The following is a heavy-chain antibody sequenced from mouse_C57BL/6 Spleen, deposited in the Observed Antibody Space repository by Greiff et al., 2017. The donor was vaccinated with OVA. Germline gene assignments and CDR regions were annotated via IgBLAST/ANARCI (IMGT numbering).Heavy chain of an antibody. D-gene: IGHD2-4*01. CDR3: AKGDDFDRAWFAY. CDR2: IYPGSGST. CDR1: GYTFTSYW. J-gene: IGHJ3*01. Sequence: VQLQQPGAELVKPGASVKMSCKASGYTFTSYWITWVKQRPGQGLEWIGDIYPGSGSTNYNEKFKSKATLTVDTSSSTAYMQLSSLTSEDSAVYYSAKGDDFDRAWFAYWGQETLVSVSA. V-gene: IGHV1-55*01.